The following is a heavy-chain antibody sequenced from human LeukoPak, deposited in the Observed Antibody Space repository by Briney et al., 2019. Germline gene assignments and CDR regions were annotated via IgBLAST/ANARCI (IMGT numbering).Heavy chain of an antibody. CDR2: IKSKTDGGTT. D-gene: IGHD2-15*01. Sequence: GGSLRLSCAASGFTFSNAWMSWVRQAPGKGLEWVGRIKSKTDGGTTDYAAPVEGRFTISRDDSKNTLYLQMNSLKTEDTAVYYCTTSIGYCSGGSCYSSDYWGQGTLVTVSS. V-gene: IGHV3-15*01. CDR1: GFTFSNAW. J-gene: IGHJ4*02. CDR3: TTSIGYCSGGSCYSSDY.